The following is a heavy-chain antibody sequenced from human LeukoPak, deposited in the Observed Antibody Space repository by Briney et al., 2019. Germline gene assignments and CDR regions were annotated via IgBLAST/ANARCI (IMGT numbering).Heavy chain of an antibody. V-gene: IGHV3-7*01. J-gene: IGHJ4*02. CDR1: GLTFSRDW. CDR2: IKHDGSET. Sequence: GGSLSLSCAASGLTFSRDWMSWLRHARGKGREGVGNIKHDGSETAYVGSVRGRFNICRDNAKNSLYLQMNSQIAEDTAVYYCAKIGDDFGDYFDYWGQGTLVTVSS. CDR3: AKIGDDFGDYFDY. D-gene: IGHD4-17*01.